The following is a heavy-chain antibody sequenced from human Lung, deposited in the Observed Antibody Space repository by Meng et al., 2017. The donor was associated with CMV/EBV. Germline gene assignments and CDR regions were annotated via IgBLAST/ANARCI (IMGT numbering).Heavy chain of an antibody. D-gene: IGHD2-15*01. CDR1: GFTFSSYA. CDR3: AHGGGDC. CDR2: ISYDGSNK. J-gene: IGHJ4*02. V-gene: IGHV3-30-3*01. Sequence: VQLVGSGGGVVQPGRSLRLSCAASGFTFSSYAMHWVRQAPGKGLEWVAVISYDGSNKYYADSVKGRFTISRDNSKNTLYLQMNSLRAEDTAVYYCAHGGGDCWGQGTLVTVSS.